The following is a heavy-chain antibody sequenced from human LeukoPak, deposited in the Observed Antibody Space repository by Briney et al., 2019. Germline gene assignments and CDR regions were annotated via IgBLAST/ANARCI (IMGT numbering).Heavy chain of an antibody. V-gene: IGHV4-4*02. CDR2: IYPSGST. J-gene: IGHJ3*02. Sequence: SGTLSLTCAVSGGSFSSGNWWNWVRQPPGKGLEWIGQIYPSGSTNYNPSLESRVTISIDMSKNQFSLSLSSVTAADTAVYYCARQPLNCTTTSCYAFDIWGQGTMVTVSS. CDR3: ARQPLNCTTTSCYAFDI. D-gene: IGHD2-2*01. CDR1: GGSFSSGNW.